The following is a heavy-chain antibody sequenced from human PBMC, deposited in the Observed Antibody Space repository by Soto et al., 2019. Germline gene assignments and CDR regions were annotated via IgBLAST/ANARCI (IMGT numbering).Heavy chain of an antibody. CDR3: VRERGLSSFYGMDV. J-gene: IGHJ6*02. Sequence: EVQLVESGGGLVKPGGSLRLSCVASGFTLTSYSMNWVRQAPGKGLEWVSSISSSSSHIYYADSVKGRFTISRDNAMNSVYLQMNSLRAEDTAVYYCVRERGLSSFYGMDVWGQGTTVTVSS. V-gene: IGHV3-21*02. CDR2: ISSSSSHI. CDR1: GFTLTSYS.